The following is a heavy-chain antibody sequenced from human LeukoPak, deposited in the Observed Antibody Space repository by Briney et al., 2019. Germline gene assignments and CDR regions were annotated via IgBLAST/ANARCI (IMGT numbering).Heavy chain of an antibody. D-gene: IGHD2-15*01. V-gene: IGHV1-18*01. Sequence: GSVKVSCKASGYTFRQYSISWVRQAPGKGLEWMGWVSPSHTTRVYAQQFQGRVTMTADTNTNTVSMELRSLRSDDTAVYYCARGYCSGGSCYSYYYYNYMDVWGKGTTVTVSS. CDR3: ARGYCSGGSCYSYYYYNYMDV. CDR1: GYTFRQYS. J-gene: IGHJ6*03. CDR2: VSPSHTTR.